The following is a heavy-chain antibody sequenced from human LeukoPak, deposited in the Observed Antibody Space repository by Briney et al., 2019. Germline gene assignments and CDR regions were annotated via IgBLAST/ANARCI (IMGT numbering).Heavy chain of an antibody. Sequence: PGGSLRLSCAASGFSFSSYAMSWVRQAPGKGLEWVSTISGSGGSTYSADSVKGRFTISRDNSKNTLYLQMNSLRAEDTAVYYCAKPGREYSSGWYLWFDTWGQGTLVTVSS. CDR2: ISGSGGST. V-gene: IGHV3-23*01. CDR1: GFSFSSYA. CDR3: AKPGREYSSGWYLWFDT. D-gene: IGHD6-13*01. J-gene: IGHJ5*02.